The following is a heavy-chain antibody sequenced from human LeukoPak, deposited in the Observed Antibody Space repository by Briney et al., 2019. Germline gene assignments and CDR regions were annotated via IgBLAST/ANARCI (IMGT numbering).Heavy chain of an antibody. CDR1: GFTLSSYG. D-gene: IGHD2-2*01. CDR3: ARDKDLPAAIIFDY. Sequence: GGSLRLSCAASGFTLSSYGMHWVRQAPGKGLEWVAVIWYDGSNKYYADSVKGRFTISRDNSKNTLYLQMNSLRAEDTAVYYCARDKDLPAAIIFDYWGQGTLVTVSS. J-gene: IGHJ4*02. V-gene: IGHV3-33*01. CDR2: IWYDGSNK.